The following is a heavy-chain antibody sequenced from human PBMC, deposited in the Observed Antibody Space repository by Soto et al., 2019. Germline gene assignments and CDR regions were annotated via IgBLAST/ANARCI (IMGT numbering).Heavy chain of an antibody. CDR1: GFTLSSYA. D-gene: IGHD6-19*01. J-gene: IGHJ4*02. Sequence: GGSLRLSCAASGFTLSSYAIHWFRQAPGKGLEWVTVISKGGSNLYFADSVKGRFTISRDNSKNTLYLQMNSLRSEDTAVYCCAREVEYTSAFGISSSFDYWGQGTLVTVSS. CDR2: ISKGGSNL. V-gene: IGHV3-30-3*01. CDR3: AREVEYTSAFGISSSFDY.